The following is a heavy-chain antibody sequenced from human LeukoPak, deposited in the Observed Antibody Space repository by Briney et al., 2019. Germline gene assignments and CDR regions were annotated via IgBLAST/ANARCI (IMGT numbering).Heavy chain of an antibody. J-gene: IGHJ4*02. D-gene: IGHD6-19*01. V-gene: IGHV4-59*08. Sequence: SETLSLTCTVSGASISSDYWSWIRQPPGKGLEWTGYIYYSGSTNYNPSLKSRVTISVDTSKNQFSLKLSSVTAADTAIYYCARAVSGRFDYWGQGTLVTVSS. CDR3: ARAVSGRFDY. CDR2: IYYSGST. CDR1: GASISSDY.